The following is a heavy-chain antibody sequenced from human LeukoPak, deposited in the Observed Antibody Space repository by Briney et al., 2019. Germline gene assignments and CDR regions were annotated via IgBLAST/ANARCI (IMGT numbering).Heavy chain of an antibody. CDR3: ARLYSSSLGRVFDY. J-gene: IGHJ4*02. V-gene: IGHV4-59*01. D-gene: IGHD6-13*01. Sequence: PSETLSLTCTVSGGSISSYYWSWIRQPPRKGLEWIGYIYYSGSTNYSPSLKSRVTISVDTSKNQFSLKLSPVTAADTAVYYCARLYSSSLGRVFDYWGQGTLVTVSS. CDR1: GGSISSYY. CDR2: IYYSGST.